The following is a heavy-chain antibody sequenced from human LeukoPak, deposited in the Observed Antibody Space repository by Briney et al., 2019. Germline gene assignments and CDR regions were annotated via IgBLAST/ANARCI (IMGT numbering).Heavy chain of an antibody. V-gene: IGHV4-59*01. J-gene: IGHJ6*02. CDR1: GGSISSYY. Sequence: PSETLSLTCTVSGGSISSYYWSWIRQPPGKGLEWIGYIYYSGSTNYNPSLKSRVTISVDTSKNQFSLKLCSVTAADTAVYYCARGHREAYCSSTSCHYYYYYGMDVWGQGTTVTVSS. CDR3: ARGHREAYCSSTSCHYYYYYGMDV. D-gene: IGHD2-2*01. CDR2: IYYSGST.